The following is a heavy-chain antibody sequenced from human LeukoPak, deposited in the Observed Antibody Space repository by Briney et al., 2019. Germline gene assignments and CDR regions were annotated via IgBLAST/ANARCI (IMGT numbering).Heavy chain of an antibody. J-gene: IGHJ5*02. CDR2: ISYDGTNK. CDR3: ARAAVAGTEWFDP. D-gene: IGHD6-19*01. V-gene: IGHV3-30*03. Sequence: GGSLRLSCAASGNYWMHWVRQAPGKGLEWVAVISYDGTNKYYADSVKGRFTISRDNSKNTLYLQMNSLRAEDTAVYYCARAAVAGTEWFDPWGQGTLVTVSS. CDR1: GNYW.